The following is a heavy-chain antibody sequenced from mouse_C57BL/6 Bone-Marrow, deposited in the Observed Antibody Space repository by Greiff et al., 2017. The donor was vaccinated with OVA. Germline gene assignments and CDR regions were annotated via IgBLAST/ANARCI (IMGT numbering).Heavy chain of an antibody. CDR1: GFTFSSYG. CDR3: ARRYYGSAWFAY. CDR2: ISSGGSYT. D-gene: IGHD1-1*01. V-gene: IGHV5-6*01. J-gene: IGHJ3*01. Sequence: EVQLVESGGDLVKPGGSLKLSCAASGFTFSSYGMSWVRQTPDKRLEWVATISSGGSYTSYPDSVKGRFTISRDNAKTTLYLQMSSLKSEDTAMYYCARRYYGSAWFAYWGQGTLVTVSA.